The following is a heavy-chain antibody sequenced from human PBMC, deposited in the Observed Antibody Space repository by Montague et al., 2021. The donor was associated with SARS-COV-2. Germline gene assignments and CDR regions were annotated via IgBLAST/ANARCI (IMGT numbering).Heavy chain of an antibody. J-gene: IGHJ4*02. D-gene: IGHD5-18*01. CDR3: ARGVHSESPYSGGFYYLDV. CDR2: ISHDGGA. Sequence: SETLSLTCAVYNGSFGCYYWTWIRQPPGKGLVWIGEISHDGGARFHPSLNIRCYIFLVSSVVSLSLTSVTAADTGVYYCARGVHSESPYSGGFYYLDVWAQGTLVTVSS. CDR1: NGSFGCYY. V-gene: IGHV4-34*01.